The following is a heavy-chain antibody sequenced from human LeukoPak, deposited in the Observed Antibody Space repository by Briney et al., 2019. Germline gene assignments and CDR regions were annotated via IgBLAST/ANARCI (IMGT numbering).Heavy chain of an antibody. V-gene: IGHV3-7*01. D-gene: IGHD4-17*01. J-gene: IGHJ4*02. CDR2: IKQDGSER. CDR3: ASGLTVTRTPFDY. CDR1: GFTFSSYW. Sequence: GSLRLSCAASGFTFSSYWMSWVRQAPGKGLEWVANIKQDGSERYYVDSVKGRFTISRDNAKNSLYLQMNSLRAEDTAVYYCASGLTVTRTPFDYWGQGTLVTVSS.